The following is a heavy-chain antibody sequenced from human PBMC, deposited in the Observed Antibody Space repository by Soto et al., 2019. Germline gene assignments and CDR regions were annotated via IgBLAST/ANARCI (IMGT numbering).Heavy chain of an antibody. D-gene: IGHD3-16*01. CDR1: GCSISRGVYY. CDR3: ARHGAGDYVSSLDY. CDR2: IYYSGIT. V-gene: IGHV4-31*03. J-gene: IGHJ4*02. Sequence: PSDTLSLTFTVSGCSISRGVYYWSWILQQQGKGLEWIGYIYYSGITYYNPSLKSRVTISVDTSKNQFSLKLSSVTAADTAVYYCARHGAGDYVSSLDYWGQGTLVTVSS.